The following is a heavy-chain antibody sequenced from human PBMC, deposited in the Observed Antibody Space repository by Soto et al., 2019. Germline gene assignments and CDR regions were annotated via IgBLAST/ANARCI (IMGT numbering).Heavy chain of an antibody. CDR1: GYTFTSYG. D-gene: IGHD5-18*01. J-gene: IGHJ5*02. CDR2: ISAYNGNT. V-gene: IGHV1-18*01. CDR3: ARSFRGYSYGNWFDP. Sequence: QVQLVQSGAEVKKPGASVKVSCKASGYTFTSYGISWVRQAPGQGLEWMGWISAYNGNTNYAQKLQGRVTMTTDTSTSTASMELRSLRSDDTAVYYCARSFRGYSYGNWFDPWGQGTLVTVSS.